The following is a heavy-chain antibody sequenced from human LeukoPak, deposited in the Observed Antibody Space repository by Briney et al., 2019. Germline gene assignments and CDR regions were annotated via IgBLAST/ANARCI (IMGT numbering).Heavy chain of an antibody. D-gene: IGHD3-10*01. CDR1: GGTFSSYA. CDR2: IIPIFGTA. V-gene: IGHV1-69*13. J-gene: IGHJ4*02. Sequence: SVKVSWKASGGTFSSYAISWVRQAPGQGLEWMGGIIPIFGTANYAQKFQGRVTITADESTSTAYMELSSLRSEDTAVYYCARDLGGSGSYYNYFDYWGQGTLVTVSS. CDR3: ARDLGGSGSYYNYFDY.